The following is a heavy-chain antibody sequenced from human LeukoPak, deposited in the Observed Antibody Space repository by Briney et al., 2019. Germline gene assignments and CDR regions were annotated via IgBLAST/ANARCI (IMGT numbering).Heavy chain of an antibody. V-gene: IGHV4-59*08. CDR1: GASISSHY. Sequence: PSETLSLTCTVSGASISSHYWNWIRQPPGKGLEWIGYVHYSGSTNYNPSLKSRVTISVDTAKNKFYLNLSSVTAADTAVYYCARHETDNWFDPWGQGTLVTVSS. J-gene: IGHJ5*02. CDR2: VHYSGST. CDR3: ARHETDNWFDP. D-gene: IGHD2-21*02.